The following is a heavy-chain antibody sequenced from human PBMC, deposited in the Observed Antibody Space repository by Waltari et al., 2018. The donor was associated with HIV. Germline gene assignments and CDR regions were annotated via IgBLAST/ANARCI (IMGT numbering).Heavy chain of an antibody. CDR3: ARGPFYYDLGGAALVRSDYSYYYGLDA. V-gene: IGHV4-34*01. Sequence: QVQLQERGAGQVKPTETLSPTCALHRATITGYYWSWIRQTPGKGLEWIGEINHRGTSNYNPSLKSRVTMSIDTSKNQFSLKLTSVTAADTAVYYCARGPFYYDLGGAALVRSDYSYYYGLDAWGQGTTVTVS. J-gene: IGHJ6*02. CDR2: INHRGTS. D-gene: IGHD3-16*01. CDR1: RATITGYY.